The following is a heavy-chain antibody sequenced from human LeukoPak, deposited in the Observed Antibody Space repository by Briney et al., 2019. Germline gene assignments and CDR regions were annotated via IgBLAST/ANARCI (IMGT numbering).Heavy chain of an antibody. CDR2: ISAYNGNT. CDR3: ARDDRPWWYDHPSKGFDY. J-gene: IGHJ4*02. D-gene: IGHD2-15*01. CDR1: GYTFTDFG. Sequence: ASVKVSCKASGYTFTDFGISWVRQAPGQGLEWMGWISAYNGNTNYAQKLQGRVTMTTDTSTSTAYMELRSLRSDDTAVYYCARDDRPWWYDHPSKGFDYWGQGTLVTVSS. V-gene: IGHV1-18*01.